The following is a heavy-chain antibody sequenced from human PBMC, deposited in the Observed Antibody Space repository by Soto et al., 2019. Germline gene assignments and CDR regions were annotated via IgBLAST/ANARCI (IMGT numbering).Heavy chain of an antibody. D-gene: IGHD3-22*01. Sequence: LRLSCAASGFTFSSYSMNWVRQAPGKGLEWVSYISSSSSTIYYADSVKGRFTISRDNAKNSLYLQMNSLRDEDTAVYYCARKNTYYYDSSGRMDVWGQGTTVTVSS. CDR1: GFTFSSYS. J-gene: IGHJ6*02. V-gene: IGHV3-48*02. CDR3: ARKNTYYYDSSGRMDV. CDR2: ISSSSSTI.